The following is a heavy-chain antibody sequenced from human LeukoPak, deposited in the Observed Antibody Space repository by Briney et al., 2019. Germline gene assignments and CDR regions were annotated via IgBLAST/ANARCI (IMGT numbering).Heavy chain of an antibody. J-gene: IGHJ4*02. CDR3: ASGAAVAGTRTFDY. V-gene: IGHV4-4*02. Sequence: PSGTLSLTCAVSGGSISSSNWWSWVRQPPGKGLEWIGEIYHSGSTNYSPSLKSRVTISVDKSKNQFSLKLSSVTAADTAVYYCASGAAVAGTRTFDYWGQGTLVTVSS. CDR2: IYHSGST. CDR1: GGSISSSNW. D-gene: IGHD6-19*01.